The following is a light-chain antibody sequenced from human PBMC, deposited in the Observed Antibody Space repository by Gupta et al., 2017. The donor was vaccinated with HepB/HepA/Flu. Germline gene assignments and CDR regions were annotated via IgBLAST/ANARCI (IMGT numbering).Light chain of an antibody. CDR3: SSYTSSSTLWV. J-gene: IGLJ3*02. CDR2: NVS. Sequence: QSALTQPASVSGSPAQSLTLSCTGTSSDVGGYNYVSWYQQHPGKAPKLMIYNVSNRPSGVSNRFSGSKSGNTASLTISGLQAEDEADYYCSSYTSSSTLWVFGGGTKLTVL. CDR1: SSDVGGYNY. V-gene: IGLV2-14*03.